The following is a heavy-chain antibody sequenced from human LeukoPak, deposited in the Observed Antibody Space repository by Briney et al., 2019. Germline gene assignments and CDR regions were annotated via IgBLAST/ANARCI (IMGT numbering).Heavy chain of an antibody. CDR2: IYYSGST. V-gene: IGHV4-39*01. CDR3: ARRAGAAAGTLYFDY. J-gene: IGHJ4*02. CDR1: GGSISSSSYY. Sequence: SETLSLTCTVSGGSISSSSYYWGWIRQPPGKGLEWIGSIYYSGSTYYNPSLKSRATISVDTSKNQFSLKLSSVTAADTAVYYCARRAGAAAGTLYFDYWGQGTLVTVSS. D-gene: IGHD6-13*01.